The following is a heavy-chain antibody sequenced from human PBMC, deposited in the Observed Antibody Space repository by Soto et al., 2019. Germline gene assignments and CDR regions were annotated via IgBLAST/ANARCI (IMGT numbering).Heavy chain of an antibody. CDR2: IIPIFGTA. Sequence: SVKVSCKASGGTFSSYAIIWVRQAPGQGLEWMGGIIPIFGTANYAQKFQGRVTITADESTSTAYMELSSLRSEDAAVYYCARDSKRYSYGWNHYYYYGMDVWGQGTTVTVSS. D-gene: IGHD5-18*01. CDR3: ARDSKRYSYGWNHYYYYGMDV. V-gene: IGHV1-69*01. CDR1: GGTFSSYA. J-gene: IGHJ6*02.